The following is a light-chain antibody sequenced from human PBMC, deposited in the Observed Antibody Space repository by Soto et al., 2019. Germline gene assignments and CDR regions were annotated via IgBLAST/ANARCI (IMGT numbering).Light chain of an antibody. CDR3: LQHKSEPWT. Sequence: DIQMTQSPSSLSASVGDRVTITCRAIEGIDDDLGWYQQKPGKAPQRLIYGASRLQSGVPSRISGSGSGTEFTLTISSLQPEDFATYYCLQHKSEPWTFGQGTKVDIK. V-gene: IGKV1-17*01. CDR1: EGIDDD. CDR2: GAS. J-gene: IGKJ1*01.